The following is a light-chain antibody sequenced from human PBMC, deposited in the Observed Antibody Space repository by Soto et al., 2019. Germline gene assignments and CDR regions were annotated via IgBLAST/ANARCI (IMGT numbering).Light chain of an antibody. CDR1: QSVSSN. CDR3: QQYNNWPQT. V-gene: IGKV3-15*01. Sequence: EIVMTQSPATLSVSPGERATLSCRASQSVSSNLAWYQQKPGQAPRLLIYGASTRATGIPARFSGSGSGTEFTLTISSLQSEDFAVYCCQQYNNWPQTFGQGTKVESK. CDR2: GAS. J-gene: IGKJ1*01.